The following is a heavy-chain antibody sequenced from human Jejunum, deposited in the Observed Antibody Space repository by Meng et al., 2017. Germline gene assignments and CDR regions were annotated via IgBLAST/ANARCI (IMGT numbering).Heavy chain of an antibody. CDR2: TRNKAYSYTT. CDR3: TRGLYGDYASIDDH. CDR1: GFTLSDHF. V-gene: IGHV3-72*01. Sequence: GGSLRLSCAASGFTLSDHFMDWVRQAPGKGLEWVGRTRNKAYSYTTEYAASVKGRFTISRDDSKNSLSLQMNNLKTEDTAVYYCTRGLYGDYASIDDHWGQGTLVTVSS. J-gene: IGHJ4*02. D-gene: IGHD4-17*01.